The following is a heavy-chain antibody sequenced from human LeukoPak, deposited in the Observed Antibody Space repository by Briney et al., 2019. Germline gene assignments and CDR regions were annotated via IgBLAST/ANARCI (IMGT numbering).Heavy chain of an antibody. J-gene: IGHJ4*02. CDR1: GGTFSSYA. V-gene: IGHV1-69*04. CDR3: ARGIWFGELNFDY. D-gene: IGHD3-10*01. Sequence: GASVKVSCKASGGTFSSYAISWVRQAPGQGLEWMGRIIPILAIANYAQKFQGRVTITADKSTSTAYMELSSLRSEDTAVYYCARGIWFGELNFDYWGQGTLVTVSS. CDR2: IIPILAIA.